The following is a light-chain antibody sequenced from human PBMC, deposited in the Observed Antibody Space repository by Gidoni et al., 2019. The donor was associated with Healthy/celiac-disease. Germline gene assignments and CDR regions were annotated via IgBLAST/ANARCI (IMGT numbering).Light chain of an antibody. J-gene: IGLJ2*01. CDR2: DVS. V-gene: IGLV2-14*03. CDR3: SSYTSSSTRVV. CDR1: ISDVGGYNY. Sequence: QSALTQPASVSGSPGQSITISCTGTISDVGGYNYVSWYQHHPGKAPKLMIYDVSNRPSGVSNRVSGSKSGNTASLTSSGLQAEDEADYYCSSYTSSSTRVVFGGGTKLTVL.